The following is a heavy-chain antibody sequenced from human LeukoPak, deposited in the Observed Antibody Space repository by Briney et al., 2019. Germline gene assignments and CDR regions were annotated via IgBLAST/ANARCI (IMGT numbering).Heavy chain of an antibody. CDR2: INHSGST. D-gene: IGHD6-13*01. CDR1: GGSFSGYY. J-gene: IGHJ3*02. V-gene: IGHV4-34*01. Sequence: SETLSLTCAVYGGSFSGYYWSWIRQPPGKGLEWIGEINHSGSTNYNPSLKSRVTISVDTSKNQFSLKLSSVTAADTAVYYCARDIAADSYAFDIWGQGTMVTVSS. CDR3: ARDIAADSYAFDI.